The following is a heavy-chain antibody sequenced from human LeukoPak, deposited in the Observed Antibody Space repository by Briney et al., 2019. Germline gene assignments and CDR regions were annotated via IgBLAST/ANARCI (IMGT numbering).Heavy chain of an antibody. CDR2: IKEDGSER. V-gene: IGHV3-7*01. J-gene: IGHJ4*02. Sequence: PGGSLRLSCAASGFTFSNYWLSWVRQAPGKGLEWVANIKEDGSERYYVDSVKGRFIVSRDNAKNSLYLQMNGLRAEDTAVYYCAREYDVWSGYYRDYWGQGTLVTVSS. CDR3: AREYDVWSGYYRDY. CDR1: GFTFSNYW. D-gene: IGHD3-3*01.